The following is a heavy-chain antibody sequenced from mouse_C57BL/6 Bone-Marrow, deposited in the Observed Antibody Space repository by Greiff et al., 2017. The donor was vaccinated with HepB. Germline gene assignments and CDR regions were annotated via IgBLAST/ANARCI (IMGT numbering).Heavy chain of an antibody. CDR3: ARGNYGSSYGFAY. J-gene: IGHJ3*01. CDR2: IDPANGNT. V-gene: IGHV14-3*01. D-gene: IGHD1-1*01. CDR1: GFNIKNTY. Sequence: EVQLVESVAELVRPGASVKLSCTASGFNIKNTYMHWVKQRPEQGLEWIGRIDPANGNTKYAPKFRGKATITADTSSNTAYLQLSSLTSEDTAIYYCARGNYGSSYGFAYWGQGTLVTVSA.